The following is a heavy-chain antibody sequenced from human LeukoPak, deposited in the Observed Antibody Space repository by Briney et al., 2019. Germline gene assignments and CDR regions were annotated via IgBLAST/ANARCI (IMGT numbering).Heavy chain of an antibody. V-gene: IGHV3-48*04. CDR1: GFTFSSYT. D-gene: IGHD3-22*01. Sequence: GGSLRLSCAASGFTFSSYTMNWVRQAPGKGLEWVSYITGSGSNINYADSVKGRFTISGDNTKNSLYLQMNSLRAEDTAVYYCARDSRGWYRSLDPWGQGTLVTVSS. J-gene: IGHJ5*02. CDR2: ITGSGSNI. CDR3: ARDSRGWYRSLDP.